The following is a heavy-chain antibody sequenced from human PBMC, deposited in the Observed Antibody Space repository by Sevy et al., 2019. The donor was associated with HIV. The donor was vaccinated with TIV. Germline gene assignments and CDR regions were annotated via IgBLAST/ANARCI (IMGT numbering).Heavy chain of an antibody. D-gene: IGHD2-2*01. CDR1: GYTFTSYG. CDR2: ISAYNGNT. V-gene: IGHV1-18*04. CDR3: ARGGELGYCSSTSCYPFDY. J-gene: IGHJ4*02. Sequence: ASVKVSCKASGYTFTSYGISWVRQAPGQGLEWMGWISAYNGNTNYAQKFQGRVTMTTDTSTSTAYMERRSLGSDDTAGYYCARGGELGYCSSTSCYPFDYWGQGTLVTVSS.